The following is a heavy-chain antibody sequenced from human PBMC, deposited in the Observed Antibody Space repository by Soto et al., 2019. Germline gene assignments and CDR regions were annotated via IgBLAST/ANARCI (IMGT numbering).Heavy chain of an antibody. CDR1: GFTFSSYA. V-gene: IGHV3-23*01. J-gene: IGHJ4*02. D-gene: IGHD6-19*01. CDR2: ISGSGGST. CDR3: AKMIGSGWYLGPYYFDY. Sequence: PGGSLRLSCAASGFTFSSYAMSWVRQAPGKGLEWVSAISGSGGSTYYADSVKGRFTISRDNSKNTLYLQMNSLRAEDTAVYYCAKMIGSGWYLGPYYFDYWGQGTLVTVSS.